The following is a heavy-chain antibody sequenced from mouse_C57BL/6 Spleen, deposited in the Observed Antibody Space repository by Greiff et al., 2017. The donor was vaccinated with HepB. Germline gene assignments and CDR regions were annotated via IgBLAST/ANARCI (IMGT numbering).Heavy chain of an antibody. CDR1: GFTFSDYY. CDR3: ARGGGNYVRVYFDY. J-gene: IGHJ2*01. D-gene: IGHD2-1*01. Sequence: DVHLVESEGGLVQPGSSMKLSCTASGFTFSDYYMAWVRQVPEKGLEWVANINYDGSSTYYLDSLKSRFIISRDNAKNILYLQMSSLKSEDTATYYCARGGGNYVRVYFDYWGQGTTLTVSS. CDR2: INYDGSST. V-gene: IGHV5-16*01.